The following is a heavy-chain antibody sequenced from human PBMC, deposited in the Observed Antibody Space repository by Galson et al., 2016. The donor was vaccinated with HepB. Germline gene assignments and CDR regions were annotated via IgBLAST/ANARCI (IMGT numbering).Heavy chain of an antibody. V-gene: IGHV3-21*01. CDR1: GFTFSHFG. J-gene: IGHJ4*02. Sequence: SLRLSCAASGFTFSHFGMNWVRQAPGKGLEWVSFISSGGSNIFYAASVKGRFTISRDNAANSMYLQMNTLRVEDSAVYYCATTPPGVMPGWGQGTLVTVSS. D-gene: IGHD1-1*01. CDR3: ATTPPGVMPG. CDR2: ISSGGSNI.